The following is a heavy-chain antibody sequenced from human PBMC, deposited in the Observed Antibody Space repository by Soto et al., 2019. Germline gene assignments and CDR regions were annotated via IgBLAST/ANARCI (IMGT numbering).Heavy chain of an antibody. CDR1: GFTFSSYA. J-gene: IGHJ1*01. D-gene: IGHD3-22*01. Sequence: GGSLRLSCAASGFTFSSYAMSWVRQAPGKGLEWVSAISGSGGSTYYADSVKGRFTISRDNSKNTLYLQMNSLRAEDTAVYYCAKDNYYDSSGYYRRVIRAYFQHWGQGTLVTVSS. V-gene: IGHV3-23*01. CDR3: AKDNYYDSSGYYRRVIRAYFQH. CDR2: ISGSGGST.